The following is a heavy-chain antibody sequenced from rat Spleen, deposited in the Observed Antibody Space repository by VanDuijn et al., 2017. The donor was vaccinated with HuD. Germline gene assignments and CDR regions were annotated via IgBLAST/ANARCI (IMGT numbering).Heavy chain of an antibody. J-gene: IGHJ1*01. Sequence: EVQLQESGPGLVKPSQSLSLTCSVTGYSITSSYRWNWIRKFPGNKLEWMGYINSAGSTNYNPSLKSRISITRDTSKNQFFLQVNSVTTEDTATYYCARLYYSGGYWYFDFWGPGTMVTVSS. CDR3: ARLYYSGGYWYFDF. D-gene: IGHD1-1*01. V-gene: IGHV3-3*01. CDR1: GYSITSSYR. CDR2: INSAGST.